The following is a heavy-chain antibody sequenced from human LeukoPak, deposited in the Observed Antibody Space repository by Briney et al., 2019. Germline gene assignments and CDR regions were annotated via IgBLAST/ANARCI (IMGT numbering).Heavy chain of an antibody. CDR1: GYTFTSYG. V-gene: IGHV1-2*02. Sequence: ASVKVSCKASGYTFTSYGISWVRQAPGQGLEWMGWINPNSGGTNYAQKFQGRVTMTRDTSISTAYMELSRLRSDDTAVYYCARGLPHDYWGQGTLVTVSS. CDR2: INPNSGGT. D-gene: IGHD4-11*01. J-gene: IGHJ4*02. CDR3: ARGLPHDY.